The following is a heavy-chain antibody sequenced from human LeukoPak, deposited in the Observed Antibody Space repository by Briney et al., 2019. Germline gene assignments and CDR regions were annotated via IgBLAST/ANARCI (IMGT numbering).Heavy chain of an antibody. J-gene: IGHJ3*02. V-gene: IGHV3-66*02. CDR2: IYSDGST. D-gene: IGHD1-26*01. Sequence: GGSLRLSCAASGFTVSSNYMSWVRQAPGKGLEWVSVIYSDGSTYYADSVNGRFTISRDNSKNTLYLQMNSLRAEDTAVYYCARVFSYREGAFDIWGQGTMVTVSS. CDR1: GFTVSSNY. CDR3: ARVFSYREGAFDI.